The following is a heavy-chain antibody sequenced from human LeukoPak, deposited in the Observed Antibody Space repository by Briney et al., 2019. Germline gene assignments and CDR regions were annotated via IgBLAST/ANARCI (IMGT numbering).Heavy chain of an antibody. CDR3: AKVAAFSRSWYGWYFDL. CDR2: ISWNSGSI. D-gene: IGHD6-13*01. J-gene: IGHJ2*01. Sequence: GGSLRPSCAASGFTFDDYAMHWVRQAPGKGLEWVSGISWNSGSIGYADSVKGRFTISRDNAKNSLYLQMNSLRAEDTALYYCAKVAAFSRSWYGWYFDLWGRGTLVTVSS. V-gene: IGHV3-9*01. CDR1: GFTFDDYA.